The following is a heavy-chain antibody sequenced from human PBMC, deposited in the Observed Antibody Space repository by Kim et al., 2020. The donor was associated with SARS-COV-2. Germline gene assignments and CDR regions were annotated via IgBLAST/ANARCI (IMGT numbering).Heavy chain of an antibody. CDR2: MNPNSGNT. D-gene: IGHD4-17*01. Sequence: ASVKVSCKASGYTFTSYDINWVRQATGQGLEWMGWMNPNSGNTGYAQKFQGRVTMTRNTSISTAYMELSSLRSEDTAVYYCARGHRTDYGDYVGPDLYYYYYGMDVWGQGTTVTVSS. J-gene: IGHJ6*02. CDR3: ARGHRTDYGDYVGPDLYYYYYGMDV. V-gene: IGHV1-8*01. CDR1: GYTFTSYD.